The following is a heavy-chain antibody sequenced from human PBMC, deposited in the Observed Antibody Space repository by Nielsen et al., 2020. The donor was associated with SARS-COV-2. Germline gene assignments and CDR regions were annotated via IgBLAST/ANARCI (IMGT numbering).Heavy chain of an antibody. Sequence: GESLKISCAASGFTVSSNYMSWVRQAPGKGLEWVSVIYSGGSTYYADSVKGRFTISRDNSKNTLYLQMNSLRAEDTAVYYCARVGPYSGSYYDYWGQGTLVTVSS. D-gene: IGHD1-26*01. CDR2: IYSGGST. J-gene: IGHJ4*02. CDR1: GFTVSSNY. CDR3: ARVGPYSGSYYDY. V-gene: IGHV3-53*01.